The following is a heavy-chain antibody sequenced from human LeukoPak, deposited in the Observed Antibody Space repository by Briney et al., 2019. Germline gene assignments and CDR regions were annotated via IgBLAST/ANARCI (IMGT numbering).Heavy chain of an antibody. CDR2: IYYSGST. V-gene: IGHV4-59*12. CDR1: GGSISSYY. Sequence: SETLSLTCTVSGGSISSYYWSWIRQPPGKGLEWIGYIYYSGSTNYNPSLKSRVTISVDTSKNQFSLKLSSVTAADTAVYYCARVWNDYGDYVPDYWGQGTLVTVSS. J-gene: IGHJ4*02. CDR3: ARVWNDYGDYVPDY. D-gene: IGHD4-17*01.